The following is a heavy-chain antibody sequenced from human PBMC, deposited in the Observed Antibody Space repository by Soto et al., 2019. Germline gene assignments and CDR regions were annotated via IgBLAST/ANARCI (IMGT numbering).Heavy chain of an antibody. V-gene: IGHV3-11*01. CDR1: GFTFSDYY. CDR3: AGDPRYCRASNCFNHYYYYYMDV. D-gene: IGHD2-15*01. Sequence: QVQLVESGGGLVKPGGSLRLSCAASGFTFSDYYMSWIRQAPGKGLEWVSHISSSGTTMFYADSVKGRFTISRDNAKNSLYLQMNSLRAEDTAVYYCAGDPRYCRASNCFNHYYYYYMDVWGKGTTVTASS. CDR2: ISSSGTTM. J-gene: IGHJ6*03.